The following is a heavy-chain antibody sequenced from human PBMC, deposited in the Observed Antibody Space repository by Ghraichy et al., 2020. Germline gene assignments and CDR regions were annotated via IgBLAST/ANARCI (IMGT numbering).Heavy chain of an antibody. CDR3: AGANDYYYYSGMDV. D-gene: IGHD2-8*01. CDR1: GFKFEDHG. J-gene: IGHJ6*02. V-gene: IGHV3-20*01. Sequence: GGSLRLSCAASGFKFEDHGMSWVRQAPGKGLEWVSGINWNGGIPGYADSVKGRFTISRDNAKNSLYLQMNSLRAEDTALYLCAGANDYYYYSGMDVWGQGTTVTVSS. CDR2: INWNGGIP.